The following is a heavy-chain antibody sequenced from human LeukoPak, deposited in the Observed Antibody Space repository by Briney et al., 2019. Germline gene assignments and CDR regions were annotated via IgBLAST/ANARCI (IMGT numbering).Heavy chain of an antibody. CDR2: IYYSGST. CDR1: GGSISSYY. CDR3: ARPYRVGGSFPFDI. D-gene: IGHD3-16*02. V-gene: IGHV4-59*12. J-gene: IGHJ3*02. Sequence: SETLSLTCTVSGGSISSYYWSWIRQPPGKGLEWIGYIYYSGSTNYNPSLKSRVTISVDTSKNQFSLKLSSVTAADTAVYYCARPYRVGGSFPFDIWGQGTMVTVSS.